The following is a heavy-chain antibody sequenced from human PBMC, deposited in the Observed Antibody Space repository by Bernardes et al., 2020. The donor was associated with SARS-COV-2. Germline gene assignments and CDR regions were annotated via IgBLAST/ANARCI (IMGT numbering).Heavy chain of an antibody. V-gene: IGHV3-66*01. CDR3: ATDGTLPHSSGWYGVAFDI. CDR1: GFSVRSKY. Sequence: GGSLRLSCAASGFSVRSKYMTWVRQAPGKGLEWVSIVYSGGSTYYADSVKGRFTISRDNSKNMVYLQMNSLRAEDTAVYYCATDGTLPHSSGWYGVAFDIWGQGTMVTVSA. CDR2: VYSGGST. J-gene: IGHJ3*02. D-gene: IGHD6-19*01.